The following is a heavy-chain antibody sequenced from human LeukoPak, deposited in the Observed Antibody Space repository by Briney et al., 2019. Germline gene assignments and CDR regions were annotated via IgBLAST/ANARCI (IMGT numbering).Heavy chain of an antibody. Sequence: GGPLRLSCAASGFTFSSYWMHWVPQAPGKGLVWVSRINSDGSSTSYADSVKGRFTISRDNAKNTLYLQMNSLRAEDTAVYYCARAGAYCSGGSCYSNWFDPWGQGTLVTVSS. CDR1: GFTFSSYW. CDR3: ARAGAYCSGGSCYSNWFDP. V-gene: IGHV3-74*01. CDR2: INSDGSST. J-gene: IGHJ5*02. D-gene: IGHD2-15*01.